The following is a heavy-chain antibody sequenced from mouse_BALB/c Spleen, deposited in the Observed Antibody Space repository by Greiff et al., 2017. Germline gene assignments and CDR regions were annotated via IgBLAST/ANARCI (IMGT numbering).Heavy chain of an antibody. CDR2: IYPSDSYT. D-gene: IGHD3-3*01. J-gene: IGHJ2*01. CDR3: TREGGHYFDY. Sequence: VQLKQPGAELVRPGASVKLSCKASGYTFTSYWINWVKQRPGQGLEWIGNIYPSDSYTNYNQKFKDKATLTVDKSSSTAYMQLSSPTSEDSAVYYCTREGGHYFDYWGQGTTLTVSS. V-gene: IGHV1-69*02. CDR1: GYTFTSYW.